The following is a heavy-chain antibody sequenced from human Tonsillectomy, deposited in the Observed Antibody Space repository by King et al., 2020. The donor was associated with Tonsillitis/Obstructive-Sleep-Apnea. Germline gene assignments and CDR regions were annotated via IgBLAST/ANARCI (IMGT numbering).Heavy chain of an antibody. CDR2: IWYDGSNK. CDR3: ARAPGETTAGSYFDS. D-gene: IGHD4-17*01. CDR1: GFTFSSYG. V-gene: IGHV3-33*01. Sequence: QLVQSGGGVVQPGRSLRLSCAASGFTFSSYGMHWVRQAPGKGLEWVVVIWYDGSNKYYADSVKGRFTISRDNSKNTLYLQMNRLRVEDTAVYYCARAPGETTAGSYFDSWGQRTLVSVSS. J-gene: IGHJ4*02.